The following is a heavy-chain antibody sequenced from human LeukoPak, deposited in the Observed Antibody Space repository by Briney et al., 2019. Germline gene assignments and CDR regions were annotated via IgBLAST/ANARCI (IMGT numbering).Heavy chain of an antibody. CDR3: ARGGGSYFWFDP. V-gene: IGHV4-39*07. D-gene: IGHD1-26*01. Sequence: SETLSLTCTVSGGSISSSYYYWGWIRQPPGKGLEWIGSIYSSGSTYYNPSLKSRVTISVDTSKNQFSLKLSSVTAADTAVYYCARGGGSYFWFDPWGQGTLVTVSS. J-gene: IGHJ5*02. CDR2: IYSSGST. CDR1: GGSISSSYYY.